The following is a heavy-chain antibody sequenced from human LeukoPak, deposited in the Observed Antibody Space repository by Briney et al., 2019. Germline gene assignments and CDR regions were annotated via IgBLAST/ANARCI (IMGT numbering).Heavy chain of an antibody. CDR1: GGSLSGYY. Sequence: SETLSLTCAVYGGSLSGYYWSWIRQPPGKGLEWIGEINHSGSTNYNPSLKSRVTISVDTSKNQFSLKLSSVTAADTAVYYCARLPLRSHFDYWGQGTLVTVSS. CDR3: ARLPLRSHFDY. D-gene: IGHD3-3*02. V-gene: IGHV4-34*01. J-gene: IGHJ4*02. CDR2: INHSGST.